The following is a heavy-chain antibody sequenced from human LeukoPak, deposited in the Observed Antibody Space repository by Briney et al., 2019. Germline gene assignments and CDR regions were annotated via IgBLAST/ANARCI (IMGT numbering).Heavy chain of an antibody. J-gene: IGHJ4*02. CDR3: AVGGDYLDY. Sequence: SETLSLTCAVYGGSFSGYYWSWIRQPPGKGLEWIGEINHSGSTNYNPSLRGRVTTSVDTSKNQFSLKLSSVTAADTAVYYCAVGGDYLDYWGQGTLVTVSS. CDR2: INHSGST. CDR1: GGSFSGYY. V-gene: IGHV4-34*01.